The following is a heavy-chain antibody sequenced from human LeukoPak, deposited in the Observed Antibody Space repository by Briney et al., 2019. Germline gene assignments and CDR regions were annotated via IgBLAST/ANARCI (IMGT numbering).Heavy chain of an antibody. D-gene: IGHD2-2*01. V-gene: IGHV4-34*01. J-gene: IGHJ4*02. CDR2: INHSGST. CDR1: GGSFSGYY. Sequence: SETLSLTCAVYGGSFSGYYWSWIRQPPGKGLEWIWEINHSGSTNYNPSLKSRVTISVDTSKNQFSLKLSSVTAADTAVYYCARGLYQLPFRWGQGTLVTVSS. CDR3: ARGLYQLPFR.